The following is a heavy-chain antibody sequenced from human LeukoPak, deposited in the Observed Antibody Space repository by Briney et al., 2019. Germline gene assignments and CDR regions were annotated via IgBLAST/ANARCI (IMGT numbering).Heavy chain of an antibody. J-gene: IGHJ4*02. D-gene: IGHD2-2*01. CDR1: GGSTSSYY. CDR2: IYHSGST. Sequence: PSETLSLTCTVSGGSTSSYYWGWIRQPPGKGLEWIGSIYHSGSTYYNPSLKSRVTISVDTSKNQFSLKLSSVTAADTAVYYCARTPLFGVPAAMRFDYWGQGTLVTVSS. CDR3: ARTPLFGVPAAMRFDY. V-gene: IGHV4-38-2*02.